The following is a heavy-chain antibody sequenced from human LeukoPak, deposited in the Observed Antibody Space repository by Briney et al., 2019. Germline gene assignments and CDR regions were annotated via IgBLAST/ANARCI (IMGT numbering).Heavy chain of an antibody. CDR2: IYYSGST. D-gene: IGHD5-18*01. CDR3: ARRRGYSYGYVGY. V-gene: IGHV4-39*07. J-gene: IGHJ4*02. Sequence: SETLSLTCTVSGGSISSSSYYWGWIRQPPGKGLEWIGSIYYSGSTYYNSSLKSRVTISVDTSKNQFSLKLSSVTAADTAVYYCARRRGYSYGYVGYWGQGTLVTVSS. CDR1: GGSISSSSYY.